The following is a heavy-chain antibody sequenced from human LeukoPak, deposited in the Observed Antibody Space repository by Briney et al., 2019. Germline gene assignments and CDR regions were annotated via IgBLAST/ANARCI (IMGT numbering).Heavy chain of an antibody. V-gene: IGHV4-39*01. CDR3: ARVYDYVWGSRLGAFDI. D-gene: IGHD3-16*01. CDR1: GDSISSSSYY. CDR2: IYYSGCT. J-gene: IGHJ3*02. Sequence: SETLSLTCTVSGDSISSSSYYWGWIRQPPGKGLEWIGRIYYSGCTYDNPSLKSQVTISVDPSQHQFSLKLSSVTAADTAVYYCARVYDYVWGSRLGAFDIWGQGTMVTVSS.